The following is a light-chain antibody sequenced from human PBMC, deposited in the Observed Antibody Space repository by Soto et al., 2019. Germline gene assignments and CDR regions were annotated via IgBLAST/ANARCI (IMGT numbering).Light chain of an antibody. V-gene: IGKV1-39*01. CDR2: AAS. J-gene: IGKJ5*01. Sequence: DIQMTQSPSTLSGYLGDRVALTCRASQSISSSLNWYQQKPGKAPKVLIYAASNLQSGVPSRFSGSGSGTDFALTISSLQPEDFATYYCQQGYSTPITFGQGTRLEI. CDR1: QSISSS. CDR3: QQGYSTPIT.